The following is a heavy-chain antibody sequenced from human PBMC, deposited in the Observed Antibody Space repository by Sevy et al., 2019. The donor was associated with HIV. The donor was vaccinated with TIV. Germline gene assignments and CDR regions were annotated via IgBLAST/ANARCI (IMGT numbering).Heavy chain of an antibody. CDR3: ARDLRVATASGGMDV. D-gene: IGHD6-13*01. V-gene: IGHV3-53*01. CDR2: IYRGGET. J-gene: IGHJ6*02. CDR1: GFTVSSNF. Sequence: GGSLRLSCVAYGFTVSSNFMTWVRQAPGKGLEWVSIIYRGGETYYADSVKGRFTISRDNYKNTLYLQMNNLRTEDTAVYYCARDLRVATASGGMDVWGQGTTVTVSS.